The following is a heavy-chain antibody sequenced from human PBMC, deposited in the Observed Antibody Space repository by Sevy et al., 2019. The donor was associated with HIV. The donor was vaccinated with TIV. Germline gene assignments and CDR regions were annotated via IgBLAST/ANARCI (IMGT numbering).Heavy chain of an antibody. CDR2: IYKTGST. CDR3: ARVPRGQLWYSGSLGGYYYHMDV. Sequence: SETLSLSCSVSGGSVSSGTYYWSWIRQPPGKGLEWIGHIYKTGSTNYKLSLQSRVTISVDTSTNQFSLRLGSVTAADTAVYYCARVPRGQLWYSGSLGGYYYHMDVWSKGTTVTVSS. J-gene: IGHJ6*03. V-gene: IGHV4-61*01. CDR1: GGSVSSGTYY. D-gene: IGHD3-16*01.